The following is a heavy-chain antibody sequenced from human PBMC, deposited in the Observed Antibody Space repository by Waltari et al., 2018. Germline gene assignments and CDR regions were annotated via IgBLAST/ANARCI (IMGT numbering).Heavy chain of an antibody. Sequence: EVQLVESGGGLVQPGGSLRLSCVASGFTFSSYAMSWVRQAPGKGLEWVSAISGSGGSKYYADSVKGRFTISRDNSKNTLYLQMNSLRAEDTAVYYCAKDRRHYGDYGIFDYWGQGTLVTVSS. CDR3: AKDRRHYGDYGIFDY. CDR2: ISGSGGSK. J-gene: IGHJ4*02. V-gene: IGHV3-23*04. CDR1: GFTFSSYA. D-gene: IGHD4-17*01.